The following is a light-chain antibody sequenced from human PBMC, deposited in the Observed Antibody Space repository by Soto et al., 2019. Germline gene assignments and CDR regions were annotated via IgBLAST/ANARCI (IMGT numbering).Light chain of an antibody. V-gene: IGKV3-15*01. CDR1: QSVTTS. Sequence: DIVMTQSPATLSVSPGERVTFSCRASQSVTTSLAWYQQRPGQAPRLLIYGTSTRATGIPARFSGGGSGTDFTLTIGSLQSEDFAVYYCQHHSNWLRTFGGGTKVEIE. CDR3: QHHSNWLRT. CDR2: GTS. J-gene: IGKJ4*01.